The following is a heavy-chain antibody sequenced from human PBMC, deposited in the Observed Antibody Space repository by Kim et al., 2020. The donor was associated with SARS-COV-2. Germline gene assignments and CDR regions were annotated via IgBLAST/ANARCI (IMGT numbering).Heavy chain of an antibody. CDR1: GGSFSGYY. CDR3: ARCPWDFWSGYYISVRGRSGRHDI. Sequence: SETLSLTCAVYGGSFSGYYWSWIRQPPGKGLEWIGEINHSGSTNYNPSLKSRVTISVDTSKNQFSLKLSSVTAADTAVYYCARCPWDFWSGYYISVRGRSGRHDIWGQGTMVTVSS. J-gene: IGHJ3*02. V-gene: IGHV4-34*01. CDR2: INHSGST. D-gene: IGHD3-3*01.